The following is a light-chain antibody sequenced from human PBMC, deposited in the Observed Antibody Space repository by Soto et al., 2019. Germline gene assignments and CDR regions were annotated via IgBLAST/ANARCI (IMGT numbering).Light chain of an antibody. CDR1: SSDVGGYNH. V-gene: IGLV2-23*02. CDR3: CSFAGRSTFV. J-gene: IGLJ2*01. Sequence: QSALTQPASVSGSPGQSITISCTGTSSDVGGYNHVSWYQQHPDKVPKLIIYEDTKRPSGVSSRFSGSKSGNTASLTITGLQAEDEADYHCCSFAGRSTFVFGGGTKVTVL. CDR2: EDT.